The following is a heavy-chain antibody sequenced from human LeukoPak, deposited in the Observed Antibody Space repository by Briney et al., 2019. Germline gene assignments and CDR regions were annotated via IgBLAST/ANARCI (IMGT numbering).Heavy chain of an antibody. D-gene: IGHD5-24*01. Sequence: PGGPLRLSCAASGFTFSSHSMNWVRQAPGKGPEWVSSISSTGKYINYADSVKGRFTISRDNAKNSLFLQMNSLRAEDTAVYYCTRDKGVGRDGHNRYFDYWGQGTLVTVSS. CDR3: TRDKGVGRDGHNRYFDY. J-gene: IGHJ4*02. V-gene: IGHV3-21*01. CDR1: GFTFSSHS. CDR2: ISSTGKYI.